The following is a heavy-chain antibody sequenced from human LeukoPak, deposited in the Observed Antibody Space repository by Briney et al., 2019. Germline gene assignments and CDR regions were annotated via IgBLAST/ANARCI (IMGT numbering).Heavy chain of an antibody. V-gene: IGHV3-23*01. J-gene: IGHJ4*02. D-gene: IGHD1-26*01. CDR2: ITGSGDST. Sequence: GGSLRLSCAASGLTFTIYAMTWVRQAPGKGLEWVSGITGSGDSTYYADSVKGRFTISRDNSKNTLYLQMSSLRAEDTAVYYCAKAFTGSYWYFFDYWGQGTLVTVSS. CDR3: AKAFTGSYWYFFDY. CDR1: GLTFTIYA.